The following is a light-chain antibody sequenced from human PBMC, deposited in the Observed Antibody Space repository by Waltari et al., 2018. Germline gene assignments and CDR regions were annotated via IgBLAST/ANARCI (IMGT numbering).Light chain of an antibody. CDR1: RCHVKKYNF. Sequence: QSALTQPASVSGSPGQSITISCPGTRCHVKKYNFVSWYQQHPGKAPKLMIYEGTKRPSGVSNRFSGSKSGNTASLTISGLQAEDEADYYCCSYAGSVVFGGGTKLTVL. J-gene: IGLJ2*01. CDR3: CSYAGSVV. CDR2: EGT. V-gene: IGLV2-23*01.